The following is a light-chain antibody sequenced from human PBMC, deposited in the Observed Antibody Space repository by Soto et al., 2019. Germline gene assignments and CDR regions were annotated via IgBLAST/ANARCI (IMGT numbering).Light chain of an antibody. CDR1: QSVSSY. J-gene: IGKJ1*01. Sequence: EIVLTQSPATLSLSPGERATLSCRASQSVSSYLAWYQQKPGQAPRLLIFDASNRATGIPVKFSGSGSVTDFTLTISSLEPEDFAVYYCQQQITFGPGTTVEIK. CDR2: DAS. CDR3: QQQIT. V-gene: IGKV3-11*01.